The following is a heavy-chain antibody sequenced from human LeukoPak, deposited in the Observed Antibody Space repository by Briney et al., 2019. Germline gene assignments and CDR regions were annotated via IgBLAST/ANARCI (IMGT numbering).Heavy chain of an antibody. Sequence: GGSLRLSCAASGFTFSSYSMNWVRQAPGKGLEWVSSISSSSSYIYYTDSVKGRFTISRDNAKNSLYLQMNSLRAGDTAVYYCASPNDSSVIDKTDAFDIWGQGTMVTVSS. CDR2: ISSSSSYI. D-gene: IGHD3-22*01. CDR1: GFTFSSYS. CDR3: ASPNDSSVIDKTDAFDI. V-gene: IGHV3-21*01. J-gene: IGHJ3*02.